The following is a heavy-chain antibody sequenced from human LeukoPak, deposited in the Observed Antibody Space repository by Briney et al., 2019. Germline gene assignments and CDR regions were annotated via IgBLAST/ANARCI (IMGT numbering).Heavy chain of an antibody. CDR2: SHHGGNT. D-gene: IGHD3-22*01. Sequence: SETLSLTCSVSGSSINTNSYWAWIRQTPGTGLEWIGSSHHGGNTYYHPSLKSRVTISIDMSKNQFSLELYSVTAADTAVYYCARWLGKGFDMWGQGTVVTVSS. V-gene: IGHV4-38-2*01. CDR3: ARWLGKGFDM. J-gene: IGHJ3*02. CDR1: GSSINTNSY.